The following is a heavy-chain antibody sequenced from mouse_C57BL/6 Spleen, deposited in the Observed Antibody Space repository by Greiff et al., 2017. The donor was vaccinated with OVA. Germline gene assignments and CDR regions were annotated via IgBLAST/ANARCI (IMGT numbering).Heavy chain of an antibody. CDR3: TFYGNYERYFDV. Sequence: EVQLQQSGAELVRPGASVKLSCTASGFNIKDDYMHWVKQRPEQGLEWIGWIDPENGDTEYASQFQGKATITADTSSNTAYLQLSSLTSEDTAVYDCTFYGNYERYFDVWGTGTTVTVSS. D-gene: IGHD2-1*01. V-gene: IGHV14-4*01. CDR1: GFNIKDDY. J-gene: IGHJ1*03. CDR2: IDPENGDT.